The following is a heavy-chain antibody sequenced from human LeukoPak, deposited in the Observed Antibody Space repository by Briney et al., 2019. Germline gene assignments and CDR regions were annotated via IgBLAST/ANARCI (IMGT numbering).Heavy chain of an antibody. Sequence: GGSLRLSCEASGFNFGDFAMSWVRKAPGKGLEWVSGLMWNGRSTGYADSVKGRFTTFRDNAKNSLYLQMNSLRAEDTAFYYCARARTEAYYDFWSGYYYFDYWGQGALVTVSS. CDR1: GFNFGDFA. V-gene: IGHV3-20*04. CDR2: LMWNGRST. D-gene: IGHD3-3*01. J-gene: IGHJ4*02. CDR3: ARARTEAYYDFWSGYYYFDY.